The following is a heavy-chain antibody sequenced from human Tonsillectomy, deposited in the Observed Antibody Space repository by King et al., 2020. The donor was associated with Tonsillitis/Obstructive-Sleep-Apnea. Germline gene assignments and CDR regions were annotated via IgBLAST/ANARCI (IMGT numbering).Heavy chain of an antibody. Sequence: LQLQESGPGLVKPSETLSLTCTVSGDSISSSSYYWGWIRQPPGKGLECIGSIYYSGSTYYNPSLKSRVTISVDTSKNQFSLKLCSVTAADTGVYFCARHREYYFGYWGQGTLVTVSS. CDR2: IYYSGST. V-gene: IGHV4-39*01. D-gene: IGHD3-10*01. CDR1: GDSISSSSYY. CDR3: ARHREYYFGY. J-gene: IGHJ4*02.